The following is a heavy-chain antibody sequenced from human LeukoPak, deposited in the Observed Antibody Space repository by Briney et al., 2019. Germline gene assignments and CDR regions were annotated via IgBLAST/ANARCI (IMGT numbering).Heavy chain of an antibody. CDR2: IIPIFGTA. V-gene: IGHV1-69*06. J-gene: IGHJ3*02. CDR3: ARWWGLQGAFDI. Sequence: SVKVSCKASGGTFSSYAISWVRQAPGQGLEWMGGIIPIFGTANYAQKFQGRVTITADKSTSTAYMELSSLRSEDTAVYYCARWWGLQGAFDIWGQGTMVTVSS. D-gene: IGHD2-15*01. CDR1: GGTFSSYA.